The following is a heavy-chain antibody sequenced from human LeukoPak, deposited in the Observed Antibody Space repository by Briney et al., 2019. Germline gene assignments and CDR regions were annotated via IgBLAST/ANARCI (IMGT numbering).Heavy chain of an antibody. CDR2: INHSGST. D-gene: IGHD4-17*01. J-gene: IGHJ4*02. CDR3: ARGSVTMIDY. V-gene: IGHV4-34*01. Sequence: SETLSLTCAVYGGSFSGYYWSWLRQPPGKGLERIGEINHSGSTNYNPSPKSRFTISVDTSKNQFSLKLSSVTAADTAVYYCARGSVTMIDYWGQGTLVTVSS. CDR1: GGSFSGYY.